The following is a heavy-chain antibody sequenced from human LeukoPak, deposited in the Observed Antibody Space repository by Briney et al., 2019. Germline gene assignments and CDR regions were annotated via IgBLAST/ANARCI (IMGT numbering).Heavy chain of an antibody. CDR3: ARGQGTYGSGDWLDY. J-gene: IGHJ4*02. D-gene: IGHD3-10*01. Sequence: GGSLRLSCAASGFTFSNAWMSWVRQAPGKGLEWVSSISSSSSYIYYADSVKGRFTISRDNAKNSLYLQMNGLRPEDTAVYHCARGQGTYGSGDWLDYWGQGTLVTVSS. CDR1: GFTFSNAW. V-gene: IGHV3-21*01. CDR2: ISSSSSYI.